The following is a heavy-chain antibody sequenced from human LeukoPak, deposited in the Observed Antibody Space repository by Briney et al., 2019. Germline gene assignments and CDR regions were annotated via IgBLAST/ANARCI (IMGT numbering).Heavy chain of an antibody. CDR3: AKDLILVLPAAYDY. D-gene: IGHD2-2*01. CDR1: GSFSSYV. CDR2: LSASGGST. J-gene: IGHJ4*02. Sequence: GGSLRLSCAASGSFSSYVMTWVRQAPGRGLEWVSTLSASGGSTYYADSVKGRFTISRDNSKNTLYLQMSSLRAEDTAAYFCAKDLILVLPAAYDYWGQGTLVTVSS. V-gene: IGHV3-23*01.